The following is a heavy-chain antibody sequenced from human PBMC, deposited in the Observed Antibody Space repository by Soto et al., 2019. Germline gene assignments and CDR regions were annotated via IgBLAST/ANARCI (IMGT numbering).Heavy chain of an antibody. CDR2: IYSGGRN. D-gene: IGHD6-13*01. CDR3: ARASSRWDY. J-gene: IGHJ4*02. CDR1: GGSISSFY. V-gene: IGHV4-4*07. Sequence: KTSETLSLTCTVSGGSISSFYWSWIRQPAGKGLEWIGRIYSGGRNNYNPSLKSRVTMSVDTSKNQFSLRLSSVTAADTAMYCCARASSRWDYWGQGTLVTVSS.